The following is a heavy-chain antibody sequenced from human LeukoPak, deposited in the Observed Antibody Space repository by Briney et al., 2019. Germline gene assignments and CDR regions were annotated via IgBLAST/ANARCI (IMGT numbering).Heavy chain of an antibody. CDR3: ARGSGSSAWDFDY. Sequence: ASVKLSCKACGYTFTSYYMHWVRQAPGQGLEWMGIINPSDSNTINAQNFQGRVTMTRDTSTSTVYMEMSSLRFEDTAVYYCARGSGSSAWDFDYWGQGTLVTVSS. V-gene: IGHV1-46*01. J-gene: IGHJ4*02. CDR1: GYTFTSYY. CDR2: INPSDSNT. D-gene: IGHD6-19*01.